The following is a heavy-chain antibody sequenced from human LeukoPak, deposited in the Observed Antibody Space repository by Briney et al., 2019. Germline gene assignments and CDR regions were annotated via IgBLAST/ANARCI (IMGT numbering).Heavy chain of an antibody. CDR2: IYYSGST. V-gene: IGHV4-59*01. J-gene: IGHJ4*02. CDR1: SGSISSYY. CDR3: ARGVIVGATRAFDY. Sequence: PSETLSLTCTVSSGSISSYYWSWIRQPPGKGREWIGYIYYSGSTNYNPSLRSRVTISVDTSKIQFSLKLSSVTAADTAVYYCARGVIVGATRAFDYWGQGTLVTVSS. D-gene: IGHD1-26*01.